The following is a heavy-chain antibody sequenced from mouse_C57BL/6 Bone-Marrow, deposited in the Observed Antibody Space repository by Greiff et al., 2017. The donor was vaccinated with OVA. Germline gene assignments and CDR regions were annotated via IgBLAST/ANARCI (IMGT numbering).Heavy chain of an antibody. CDR3: AREGLKYYFDY. CDR1: GYTFTSYW. CDR2: IDPSDSYT. V-gene: IGHV1-69*01. J-gene: IGHJ2*01. Sequence: QVQLQQPGAELVMPGASVKLSCKASGYTFTSYWMHWVKQRPGQGLEWIGEIDPSDSYTNYNQKFKGKSTLTVDKSSSTAYMQLSSLTSEDSAVYYCAREGLKYYFDYWGQGTTLTVSS. D-gene: IGHD1-3*01.